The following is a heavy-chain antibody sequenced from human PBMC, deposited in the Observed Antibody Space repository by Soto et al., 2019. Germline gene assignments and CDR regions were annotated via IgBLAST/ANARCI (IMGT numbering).Heavy chain of an antibody. D-gene: IGHD3-10*01. CDR2: ISTDSSYT. V-gene: IGHV3-11*06. CDR1: GFTFSDYY. CDR3: ASVWFGELFKPRGV. Sequence: HVHLVESGGGLVKPGGSLRLSCAASGFTFSDYYMSWIRQAPGKGPEWVSYISTDSSYTNYADSVKGRFTISRDNAKKSLYLQMNGLRAEDTAVYYCASVWFGELFKPRGVWGQGTTVTVSS. J-gene: IGHJ6*02.